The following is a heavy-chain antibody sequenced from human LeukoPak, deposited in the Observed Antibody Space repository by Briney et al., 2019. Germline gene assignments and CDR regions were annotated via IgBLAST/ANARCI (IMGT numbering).Heavy chain of an antibody. CDR2: INHSGST. V-gene: IGHV4-34*01. Sequence: SQTLSLTCAVYGGSFSGYYWSWIRQPPGKALEWIGEINHSGSTNYNPSLKSRVTISVDMSKNQFSLKLSSVTAADTAVYYCARGGIRFPLDYWGQGTLVTVSS. CDR1: GGSFSGYY. J-gene: IGHJ4*02. CDR3: ARGGIRFPLDY. D-gene: IGHD3-3*01.